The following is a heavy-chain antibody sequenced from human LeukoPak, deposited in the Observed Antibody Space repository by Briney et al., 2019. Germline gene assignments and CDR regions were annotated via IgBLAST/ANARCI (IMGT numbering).Heavy chain of an antibody. CDR3: ASSYAHPLDY. V-gene: IGHV4-61*01. CDR2: IYYSGST. CDR1: GGSVSNSLYY. Sequence: NPSETLSLTCTVSGGSVSNSLYYWSWIRQPPGKGLEWIGYIYYSGSTNYNPSLKSRVTISVDTSKNQFSLKLSSVTAADTAVYYCASSYAHPLDYWGQGTLVTVSS. D-gene: IGHD2-2*01. J-gene: IGHJ4*02.